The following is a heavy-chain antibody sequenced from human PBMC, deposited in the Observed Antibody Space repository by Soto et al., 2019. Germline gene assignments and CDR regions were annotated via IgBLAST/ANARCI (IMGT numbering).Heavy chain of an antibody. J-gene: IGHJ4*02. CDR3: ARSIVLMVYAREYYFDY. V-gene: IGHV4-59*01. CDR2: IYYSGST. D-gene: IGHD2-8*01. CDR1: GGSISSYY. Sequence: SETLSLTCTVSGGSISSYYWSWIRQPPGKGLEWIGYIYYSGSTNYNPSLKSRVTISVDTSKNQFSLKLSSVTAADTAVYYCARSIVLMVYAREYYFDYWGQGTLVTVSS.